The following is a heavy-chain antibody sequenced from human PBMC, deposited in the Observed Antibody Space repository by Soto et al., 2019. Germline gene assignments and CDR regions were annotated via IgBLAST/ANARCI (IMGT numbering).Heavy chain of an antibody. J-gene: IGHJ2*01. D-gene: IGHD1-1*01. CDR1: SFTFSTYP. CDR2: ITGSGDTT. V-gene: IGHV3-23*01. Sequence: QTGGSLRLSCAGSSFTFSTYPMSWVRQAPGKGLEWVSSITGSGDTTHYEDSVKGRFTISRDNSGSALYLQMNGLRAEDTAVYYCAKDLERSTIGYFDLWGRGTLVTVSS. CDR3: AKDLERSTIGYFDL.